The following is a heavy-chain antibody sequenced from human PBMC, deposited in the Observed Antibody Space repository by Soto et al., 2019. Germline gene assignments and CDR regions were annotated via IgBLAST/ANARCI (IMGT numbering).Heavy chain of an antibody. Sequence: TLSCRASARTLSSYTISWVLEAPGQRQKWKRRIIPILGIANYAQKLQGRVTITADKSTSTAYMELSSLRSEDTAVYYCARCLITFFGVVPALYYYYCMDAWGKGTTVTVSS. D-gene: IGHD3-3*01. V-gene: IGHV1-69*02. CDR2: IIPILGIA. CDR3: ARCLITFFGVVPALYYYYCMDA. J-gene: IGHJ6*03. CDR1: ARTLSSYT.